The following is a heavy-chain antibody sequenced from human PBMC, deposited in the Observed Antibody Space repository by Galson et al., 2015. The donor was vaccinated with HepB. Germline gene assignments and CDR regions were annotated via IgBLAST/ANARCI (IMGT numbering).Heavy chain of an antibody. D-gene: IGHD5-24*01. CDR2: IIPILGIA. CDR3: ARGGAVEMATIGLFYYYYYMDV. V-gene: IGHV1-69*10. Sequence: SVKVSCKASGGTFSSYAISWVRQAPGQGLEWMGGIIPILGIANYAQKFQGRVTITADKSTSTAYMELSSLRSEDTAVYYCARGGAVEMATIGLFYYYYYMDVWGKGTTVTVSS. J-gene: IGHJ6*03. CDR1: GGTFSSYA.